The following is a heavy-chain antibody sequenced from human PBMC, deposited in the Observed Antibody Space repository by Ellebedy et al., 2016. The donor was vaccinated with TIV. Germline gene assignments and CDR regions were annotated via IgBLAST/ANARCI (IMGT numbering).Heavy chain of an antibody. J-gene: IGHJ4*02. V-gene: IGHV3-30-3*01. CDR3: ASSKSRYSYGSFDY. CDR1: GFTFSGHA. Sequence: GESLKISCAASGFTFSGHAMHWVRQAPGKGLEWVAVISYDGVNKYYADSVKGRFTISRDNSKNMLYLQMNSLRAEDTAVYYCASSKSRYSYGSFDYWGQGTLVTVSS. D-gene: IGHD5-18*01. CDR2: ISYDGVNK.